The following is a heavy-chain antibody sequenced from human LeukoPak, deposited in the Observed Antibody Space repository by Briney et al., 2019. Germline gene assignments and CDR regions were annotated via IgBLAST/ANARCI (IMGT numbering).Heavy chain of an antibody. Sequence: GGSLRLSCAASGFTFNSYAMSWVRQAPGKGLEWVSAISGSGGSTYYADSVKGRFTVSRDNSKNTLYLQMNSLRAEDTAVYYCAKDRITFGGVIVIPDFGYWGQGTLVTVSS. CDR2: ISGSGGST. D-gene: IGHD3-16*02. CDR3: AKDRITFGGVIVIPDFGY. CDR1: GFTFNSYA. J-gene: IGHJ4*02. V-gene: IGHV3-23*01.